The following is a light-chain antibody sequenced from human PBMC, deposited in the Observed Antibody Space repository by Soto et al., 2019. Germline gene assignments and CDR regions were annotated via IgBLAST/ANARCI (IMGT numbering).Light chain of an antibody. CDR1: QSVGIS. CDR2: RAS. V-gene: IGKV3-15*01. CDR3: QQRSNWPRGGFT. Sequence: EIVMTQSPATLSVSPGERATLSCRASQSVGISLAWYQQKPGQAPRLLIYRASTRATGIPDRFSGSGSGTEFTLTISSLQSEDLAVYYCQQRSNWPRGGFTFGPGTKVDIK. J-gene: IGKJ3*01.